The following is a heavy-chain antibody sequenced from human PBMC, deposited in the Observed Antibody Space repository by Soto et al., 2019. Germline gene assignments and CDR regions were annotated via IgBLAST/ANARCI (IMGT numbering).Heavy chain of an antibody. CDR3: ARSYYGSGFDY. CDR2: IYSGGIT. Sequence: EVQLVESGGGLVQPGGSLRLSCAASGFTVSGYYMNWVRQAPGKGLDWVSVIYSGGITYYADSVKGRFTISRDNSKNTLYLQMNSLRAEDTAVYYCARSYYGSGFDYWGQGTLVTVSS. V-gene: IGHV3-66*01. D-gene: IGHD3-10*01. CDR1: GFTVSGYY. J-gene: IGHJ4*02.